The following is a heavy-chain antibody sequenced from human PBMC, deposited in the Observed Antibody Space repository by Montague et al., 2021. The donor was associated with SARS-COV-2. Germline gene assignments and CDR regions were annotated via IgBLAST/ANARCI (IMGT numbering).Heavy chain of an antibody. J-gene: IGHJ6*03. CDR2: INQSGST. CDR3: ARHPPGYRYFYYLDV. D-gene: IGHD1-1*01. Sequence: SETLSLTCAVYGGSFSGYYWSWIRQPPGKGLEWIGEINQSGSTNYNPSLKSRVTLSVDTFKKQFSLRLSSLTAADTAVYYCARHPPGYRYFYYLDVWGKGTTVTVSS. V-gene: IGHV4-34*01. CDR1: GGSFSGYY.